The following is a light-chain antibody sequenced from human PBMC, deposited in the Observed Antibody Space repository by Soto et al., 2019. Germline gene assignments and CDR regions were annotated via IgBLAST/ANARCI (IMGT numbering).Light chain of an antibody. V-gene: IGKV3-11*01. J-gene: IGKJ5*01. CDR2: EAS. CDR1: ESVSSY. Sequence: EIVLTQSAATLSLSPGKRATLSCRASESVSSYIAWYQQKPGQAPTLLIYEASTRATGIPARFSGSGSGTDFNLTISSLEPEDFAVYYCQQRSNWPPMTFGQGTRVEIK. CDR3: QQRSNWPPMT.